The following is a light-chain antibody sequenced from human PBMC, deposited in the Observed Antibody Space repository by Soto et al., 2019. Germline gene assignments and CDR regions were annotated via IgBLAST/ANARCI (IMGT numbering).Light chain of an antibody. CDR1: QNIKNW. J-gene: IGKJ2*01. Sequence: DIQMTQSPSTLSASVGDRVTITCRASQNIKNWLAWYQQKPGKAPKLLIYTTSKLESGVPSRFSGSGSGTEFTLTISCLQPDDFATYYCQQYSTYSFFTFGQGTRLEIK. CDR3: QQYSTYSFFT. CDR2: TTS. V-gene: IGKV1-5*03.